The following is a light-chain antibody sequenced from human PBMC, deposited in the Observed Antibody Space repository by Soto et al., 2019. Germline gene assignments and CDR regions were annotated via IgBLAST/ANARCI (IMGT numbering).Light chain of an antibody. Sequence: EIVMTQSPTILSVSPGERATLSCRASQSVSSNLAWYQQKPGQPPRLLMYGVYTRAPGTPARFSGSGSGTDFTLTISSLQSEDFGVYFCQQYDNWPLTFGGGTKVDI. J-gene: IGKJ4*01. CDR2: GVY. CDR1: QSVSSN. CDR3: QQYDNWPLT. V-gene: IGKV3D-15*01.